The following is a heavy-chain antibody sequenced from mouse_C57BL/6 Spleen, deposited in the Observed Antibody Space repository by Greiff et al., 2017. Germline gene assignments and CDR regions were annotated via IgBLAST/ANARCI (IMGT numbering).Heavy chain of an antibody. CDR1: GYTFTSYW. CDR3: ARTGDPHYYAMDY. V-gene: IGHV1-69*01. CDR2: IDPSDSYT. J-gene: IGHJ4*01. D-gene: IGHD4-1*01. Sequence: VQLKQPGAELVMPGASVKLSCKASGYTFTSYWMHWVKQRPGQGLEWIGEIDPSDSYTNYNQKFKGKSTLTVDKSSSTAYMQLSSLTSEDSAVYYCARTGDPHYYAMDYWGQGTSVTVSS.